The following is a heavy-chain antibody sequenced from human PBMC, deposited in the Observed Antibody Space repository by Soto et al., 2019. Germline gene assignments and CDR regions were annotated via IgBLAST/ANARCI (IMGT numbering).Heavy chain of an antibody. Sequence: TLSLTCTGSGGSLIGATYSWNWIRQPPGKGLEWIGYIFPSGTTYYNPSLKSRVTISIDVSKNQFSLSLRSLTAADTAVYYCARSREFDYWSQGTLVTVSS. CDR2: IFPSGTT. J-gene: IGHJ4*02. V-gene: IGHV4-30-2*01. CDR1: GGSLIGATYS. CDR3: ARSREFDY.